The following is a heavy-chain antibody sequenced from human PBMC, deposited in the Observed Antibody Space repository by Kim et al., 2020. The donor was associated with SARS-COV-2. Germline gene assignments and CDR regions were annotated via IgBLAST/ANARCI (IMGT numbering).Heavy chain of an antibody. CDR1: GYIFTDIA. J-gene: IGHJ4*02. CDR2: INAGNGHI. V-gene: IGHV1-3*01. D-gene: IGHD1-26*01. Sequence: ASVKVSCKASGYIFTDIAMQWVRQAPGQRLEWMGWINAGNGHIKYSQTFQARVTITRDTSASTAYMELSSLRSEDTAVYYCARGRWVSHSTSYYLDFWGQGTLVTVSS. CDR3: ARGRWVSHSTSYYLDF.